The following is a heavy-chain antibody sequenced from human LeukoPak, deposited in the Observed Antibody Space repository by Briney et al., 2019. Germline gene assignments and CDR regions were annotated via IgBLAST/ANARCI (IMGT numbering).Heavy chain of an antibody. CDR3: ARDNSVGDNAWWFDP. V-gene: IGHV1-46*01. Sequence: GASVKVSCKASGYTFTNYGISWARQAPGQGLEWMGLINPTGGSTGYAQKFQGRVTMTRDMSTSTDYMELSSLRSEDTAIYYCARDNSVGDNAWWFDPWGQGTLVTVSS. CDR1: GYTFTNYG. J-gene: IGHJ5*02. D-gene: IGHD1-26*01. CDR2: INPTGGST.